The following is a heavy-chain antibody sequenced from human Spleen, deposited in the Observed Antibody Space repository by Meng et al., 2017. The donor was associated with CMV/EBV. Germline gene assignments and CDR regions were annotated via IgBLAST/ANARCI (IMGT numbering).Heavy chain of an antibody. D-gene: IGHD3-10*01. CDR1: GFTFDDYT. J-gene: IGHJ6*02. V-gene: IGHV3-43*01. CDR3: ARDDGSGNVYDFYFGMDV. CDR2: ISWDGGST. Sequence: GESLKISCAASGFTFDDYTMHWVRQAPGKGLEWVSLISWDGGSTYYADSVKGRFTISRDNAKNSVYLQMNSLRAEDTAVYYCARDDGSGNVYDFYFGMDVWGPGTTVTVSS.